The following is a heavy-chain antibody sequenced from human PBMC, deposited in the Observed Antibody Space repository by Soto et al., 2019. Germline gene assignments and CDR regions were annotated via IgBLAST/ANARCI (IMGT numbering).Heavy chain of an antibody. Sequence: GASVKVSCKVSGYTLTELSMNWVRQAPGKGLEWMGGFDPEDGETIYAQKFQGRVTMTRDTSISTAYMELSRLRSDDTAVYYCARGLIAAAGTDASWFDPWGQGTLVTVSS. CDR1: GYTLTELS. CDR2: FDPEDGET. V-gene: IGHV1-24*01. CDR3: ARGLIAAAGTDASWFDP. D-gene: IGHD6-13*01. J-gene: IGHJ5*02.